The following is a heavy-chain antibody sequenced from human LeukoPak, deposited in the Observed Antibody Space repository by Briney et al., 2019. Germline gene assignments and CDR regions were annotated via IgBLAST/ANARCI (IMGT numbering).Heavy chain of an antibody. CDR2: IFYSGRT. Sequence: SETLSLTCGVSGGSISSSNFHWGWIRQAPGKGLDWIGNIFYSGRTSYNPSLKSRVTISIDAPKNQFSLKLSSVTAADTAMYYCAREAPWNLITFGGAHSDYWGRGMLVTVSS. V-gene: IGHV4-39*07. CDR3: AREAPWNLITFGGAHSDY. CDR1: GGSISSSNFH. D-gene: IGHD3-16*01. J-gene: IGHJ4*02.